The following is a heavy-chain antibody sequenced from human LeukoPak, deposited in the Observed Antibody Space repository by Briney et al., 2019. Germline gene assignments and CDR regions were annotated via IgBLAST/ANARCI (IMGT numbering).Heavy chain of an antibody. D-gene: IGHD3-3*01. Sequence: SETLSLTCTVSGGSISSYYWSWIRQPAGKGLEWIGRIYTSGSTNYNPSLKSRVTMSVDTSKNQFSLKLSSVTAADTAVYYCARDRERYYDFWSGYYAQADDAFDIWGQGTMVTVSS. CDR1: GGSISSYY. V-gene: IGHV4-4*07. J-gene: IGHJ3*02. CDR2: IYTSGST. CDR3: ARDRERYYDFWSGYYAQADDAFDI.